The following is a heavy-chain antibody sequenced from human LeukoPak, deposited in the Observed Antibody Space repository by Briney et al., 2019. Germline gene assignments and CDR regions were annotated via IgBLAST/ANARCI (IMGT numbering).Heavy chain of an antibody. CDR3: ARDWNGILDH. CDR2: IPYDGRDK. CDR1: GFTFRGYA. V-gene: IGHV3-30*04. Sequence: GGSLRLSCAASGFTFRGYAMQWVRQTPGRGLEWLRHIPYDGRDKAYAETVKARYTVSRANSKNTRYLQLNRLRVQATAVYYCARDWNGILDHGGQGPLVTVPS. D-gene: IGHD1-1*01. J-gene: IGHJ5*02.